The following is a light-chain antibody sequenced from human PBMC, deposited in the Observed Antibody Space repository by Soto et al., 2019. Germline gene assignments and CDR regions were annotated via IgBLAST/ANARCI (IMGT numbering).Light chain of an antibody. V-gene: IGKV3-20*01. Sequence: EIELTQSPGTLSRSPRERATIXCRASQSVSNNYLAWYQQKPGQAPRLLIYGASNRATGIPDRFSGSGSGTDFTLTISRLEPEDFAVYYCQQYGSSGTFGQGTKVDIK. J-gene: IGKJ1*01. CDR2: GAS. CDR1: QSVSNNY. CDR3: QQYGSSGT.